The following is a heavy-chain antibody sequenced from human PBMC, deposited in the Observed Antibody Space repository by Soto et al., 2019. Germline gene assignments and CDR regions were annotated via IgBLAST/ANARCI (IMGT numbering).Heavy chain of an antibody. J-gene: IGHJ4*02. Sequence: ETLSLTCTVSVGSFSSGSYYWSWIRQPPGKGLEWIGYIYYSGSTNYNPSLKSRVTISVDTSKNQFSLRLSSVTAADTAVYYCARDAGFDYWGQGTLVTVSS. CDR3: ARDAGFDY. D-gene: IGHD6-13*01. CDR1: VGSFSSGSYY. V-gene: IGHV4-61*01. CDR2: IYYSGST.